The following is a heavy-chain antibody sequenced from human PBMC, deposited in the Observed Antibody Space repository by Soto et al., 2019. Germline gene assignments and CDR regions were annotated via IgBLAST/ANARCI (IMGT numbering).Heavy chain of an antibody. CDR1: GGSISSSSYY. Sequence: PSETLSLTCTVSGGSISSSSYYWGWIRQPPGKGLEWIGSIYHSGSTYYNPSLKSRVTISVDRSKNQFSLKLSSVTAADTAVYYCARAPARYYYDSSGYYYGDYFDYWGQGTLVTVS. CDR3: ARAPARYYYDSSGYYYGDYFDY. V-gene: IGHV4-39*07. J-gene: IGHJ4*02. CDR2: IYHSGST. D-gene: IGHD3-22*01.